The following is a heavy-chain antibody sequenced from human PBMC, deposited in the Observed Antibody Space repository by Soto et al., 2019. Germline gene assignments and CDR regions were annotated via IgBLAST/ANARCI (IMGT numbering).Heavy chain of an antibody. D-gene: IGHD3-16*01. CDR2: ITAGSSHI. CDR3: SRSPEVGVRGAY. J-gene: IGHJ4*02. CDR1: GFPFRAYN. Sequence: GGSLRLSCTGSGFPFRAYNINWVRQAPGKGLEWVSSITAGSSHIYQPNSMKGRFTISRDDAKNSVYLQIDSLRDEDTALYYCSRSPEVGVRGAYWGQGTLVTVSS. V-gene: IGHV3-21*01.